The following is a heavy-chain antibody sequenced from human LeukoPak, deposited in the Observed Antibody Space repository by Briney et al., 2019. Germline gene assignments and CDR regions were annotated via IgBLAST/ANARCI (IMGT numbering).Heavy chain of an antibody. V-gene: IGHV3-33*06. CDR3: AKDNCGGVCYRAEYFQH. CDR1: GFTFSSYG. Sequence: LSGGSLRLSCAASGFTFSSYGMHWVRQAPGKGLEWVAVIWYDGSNKYYADSVKGRFTISRDNSKNTLYLQMNSLRAEDTAVYYCAKDNCGGVCYRAEYFQHWGQGTLVTVSS. D-gene: IGHD2-21*02. J-gene: IGHJ1*01. CDR2: IWYDGSNK.